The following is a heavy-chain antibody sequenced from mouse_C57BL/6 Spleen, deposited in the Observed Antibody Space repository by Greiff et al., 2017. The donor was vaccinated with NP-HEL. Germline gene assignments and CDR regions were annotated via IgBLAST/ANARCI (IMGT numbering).Heavy chain of an antibody. CDR1: GFTFSSYA. CDR2: ISDGGSYT. V-gene: IGHV5-4*03. J-gene: IGHJ3*01. Sequence: EVMLVESGGGLVKPGGSLKLSCAASGFTFSSYAMSWVRQTPEKRLEWVATISDGGSYTYYPDNVKGRFTISRDNAKNNLYLQMSHLKSEDTAMYYGASYDSWFAYWGQGTLVTVSA. CDR3: ASYDSWFAY. D-gene: IGHD2-4*01.